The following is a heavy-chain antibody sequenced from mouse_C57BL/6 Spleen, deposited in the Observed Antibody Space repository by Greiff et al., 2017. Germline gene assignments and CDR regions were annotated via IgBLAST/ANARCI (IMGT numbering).Heavy chain of an antibody. CDR1: GYTFTDYY. J-gene: IGHJ3*01. CDR2: INPNNGGT. Sequence: EVKLQQSGPELVKPGASVKISCKASGYTFTDYYMNWVKQSHGKSLEWIGDINPNNGGTSYNQKFKGKATLTVDKSSSTAYMELRSLTSEDAAVYYCARGMGYDHDWGFAYWGQGTLVTVSA. V-gene: IGHV1-26*01. D-gene: IGHD2-4*01. CDR3: ARGMGYDHDWGFAY.